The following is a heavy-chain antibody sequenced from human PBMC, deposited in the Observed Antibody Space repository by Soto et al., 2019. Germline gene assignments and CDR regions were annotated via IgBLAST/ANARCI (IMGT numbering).Heavy chain of an antibody. CDR3: AKRADSTSWYWFDP. Sequence: EVQLLESGGGLVQPGGSLRLSCAASTFTFSNYAMSWVRQAPGKGLEWLSSISGSGGSTYYADSVQGRFTISRDNSKNTLYLQMDSLRAEDTAVYFCAKRADSTSWYWFDPWGQGTQVTVSS. J-gene: IGHJ5*02. V-gene: IGHV3-23*01. D-gene: IGHD6-13*01. CDR2: ISGSGGST. CDR1: TFTFSNYA.